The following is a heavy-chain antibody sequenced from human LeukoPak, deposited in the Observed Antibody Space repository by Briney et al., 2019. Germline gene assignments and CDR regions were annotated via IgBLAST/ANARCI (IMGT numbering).Heavy chain of an antibody. CDR3: ARVKGRDYYYGMDV. J-gene: IGHJ6*02. CDR1: GFTFSSYG. Sequence: GGSLRLSCAASGFTFSSYGMRWVRQAPGKGLEWVAVIWYDGSNKYYADSVKGRFTISRDNSKNTLYLQMNSLRAEDTAVYYCARVKGRDYYYGMDVWGQGTTVTVSS. V-gene: IGHV3-33*08. CDR2: IWYDGSNK. D-gene: IGHD3-10*01.